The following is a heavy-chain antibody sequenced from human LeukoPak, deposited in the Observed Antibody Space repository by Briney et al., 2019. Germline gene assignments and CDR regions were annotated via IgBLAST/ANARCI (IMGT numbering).Heavy chain of an antibody. V-gene: IGHV4-4*02. Sequence: SETLSLTCAVSGVSLSNGNWWTWVRQSPGKGLEWIGEIYHSGSTNYNPPLKSRVTISVDKSKNQFSLKLTSVTAADTAVYYCAREHDRGYSYGFWGQGTLVTVSS. J-gene: IGHJ4*02. CDR1: GVSLSNGNW. D-gene: IGHD5-18*01. CDR3: AREHDRGYSYGF. CDR2: IYHSGST.